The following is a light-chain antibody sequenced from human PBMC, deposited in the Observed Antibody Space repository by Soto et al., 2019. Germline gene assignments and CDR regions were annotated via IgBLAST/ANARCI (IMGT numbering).Light chain of an antibody. CDR1: QSVNHW. V-gene: IGKV1-5*01. CDR2: DAS. Sequence: DIQMTQYPSTLSASIGERVTISCRASQSVNHWLAWYQRKPGKAPKLLIHDASTLESGIPSRFSGSGSGTEFTLTISSLQPDDFATYYCQQYDNYPLTFGGGTKVDIK. J-gene: IGKJ4*01. CDR3: QQYDNYPLT.